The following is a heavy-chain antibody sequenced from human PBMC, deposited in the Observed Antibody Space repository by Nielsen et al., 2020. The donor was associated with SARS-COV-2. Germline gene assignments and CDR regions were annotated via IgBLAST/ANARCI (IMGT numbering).Heavy chain of an antibody. V-gene: IGHV1-8*02. D-gene: IGHD3-9*01. CDR3: ASCKGDGKYFDCEGFDY. CDR2: MNPNSGNT. J-gene: IGHJ4*02. CDR1: GYTFTDDG. Sequence: ASVKVSCKASGYTFTDDGINWVRQATGQGLEWMGWMNPNSGNTGYAQKFQGRVTMTRSTSTSTAYMELHSLGSEDTAVYYCASCKGDGKYFDCEGFDYWGQGTLVTVSS.